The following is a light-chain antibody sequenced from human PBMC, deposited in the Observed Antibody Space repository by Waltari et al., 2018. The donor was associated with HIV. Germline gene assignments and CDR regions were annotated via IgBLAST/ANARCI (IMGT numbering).Light chain of an antibody. Sequence: EVVMTQSPATLSVSLGARATLSCRASQSINSHLAWYQHKPGQAPRLLFYGASTRATGVPARVSGSGSGTDFTLTISGLQSEDFAVYYCQQYNHWPPYTFGQGTKLEIK. CDR2: GAS. CDR3: QQYNHWPPYT. J-gene: IGKJ2*01. CDR1: QSINSH. V-gene: IGKV3-15*01.